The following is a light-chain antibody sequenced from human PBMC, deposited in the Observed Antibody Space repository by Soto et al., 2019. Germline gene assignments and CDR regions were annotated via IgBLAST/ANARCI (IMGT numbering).Light chain of an antibody. CDR1: KRLLQSNGNNH. CDR3: QQAAQTPLT. J-gene: IGKJ5*01. V-gene: IGKV2-28*01. CDR2: LAS. Sequence: DIVLTQSPLSLPVTPGEPASISCRSSKRLLQSNGNNHVDWYLQRQGQSPQLVLYLASRRASGVPDRFSGTGTGTELSLEISRVEADDVGVYYCQQAAQTPLTFGQGTRLEIK.